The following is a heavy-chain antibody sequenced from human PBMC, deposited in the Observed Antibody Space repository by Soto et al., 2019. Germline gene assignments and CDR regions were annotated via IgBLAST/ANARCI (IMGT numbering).Heavy chain of an antibody. V-gene: IGHV4-34*01. CDR2: INHSGST. Sequence: QVQLQQWGAGLLKPSETLSLTGAVYGGSFSGSYWSWIRQPQGQGLEWIGEINHSGSTNYTPSLKSRVTISVDTSKNQFSLKLSSVTAADTAVYYCARGFYWGASRQGKFDYWGQGTLVTVSS. D-gene: IGHD1-26*01. CDR3: ARGFYWGASRQGKFDY. J-gene: IGHJ4*02. CDR1: GGSFSGSY.